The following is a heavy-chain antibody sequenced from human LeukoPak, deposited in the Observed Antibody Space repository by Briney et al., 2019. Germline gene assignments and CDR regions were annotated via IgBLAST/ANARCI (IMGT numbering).Heavy chain of an antibody. J-gene: IGHJ4*02. D-gene: IGHD6-6*01. CDR2: IYHSGST. CDR1: GGSISSGGYS. V-gene: IGHV4-30-2*02. CDR3: ASSFSVGTGTFDY. Sequence: SETLSLTCAVSGGSISSGGYSWSWIRQPPGKGLEWIGYIYHSGSTYYNPSLKSRVTISVDTSKNQFSLKLSSVTAADTAVYYCASSFSVGTGTFDYWGQGTLVTVSS.